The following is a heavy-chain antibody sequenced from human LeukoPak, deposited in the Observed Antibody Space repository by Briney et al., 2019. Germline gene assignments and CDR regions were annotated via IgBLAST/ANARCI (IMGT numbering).Heavy chain of an antibody. CDR3: ARGPGITGTDRAFDY. D-gene: IGHD1-20*01. V-gene: IGHV1-69*04. J-gene: IGHJ4*02. Sequence: GASVKVSCKASGGTFSSYAISWVRQAPGQGLEWMGRIIPILGIANYAQKFQGRVTITADKSTSTAYMELSSLRSEDTAVYYCARGPGITGTDRAFDYWGQGTLVTVSS. CDR1: GGTFSSYA. CDR2: IIPILGIA.